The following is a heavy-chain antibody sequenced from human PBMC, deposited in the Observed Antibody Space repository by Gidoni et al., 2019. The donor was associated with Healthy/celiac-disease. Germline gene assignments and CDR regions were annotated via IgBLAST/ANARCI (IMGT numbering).Heavy chain of an antibody. D-gene: IGHD2-2*01. CDR1: GGSISSGRYY. CDR3: ARGSFEEVPAAIDPYFYYYGMDV. J-gene: IGHJ6*02. Sequence: QVQLQESGPGLVKPSQTLSLTCTVSGGSISSGRYYWSWIRQPAGKGLDWIGRIYTSGSTNYNPSLKSRVTISVDTSKNQFSLKLSSVTAADTAVYYCARGSFEEVPAAIDPYFYYYGMDVWGQGTTVTVSS. CDR2: IYTSGST. V-gene: IGHV4-61*02.